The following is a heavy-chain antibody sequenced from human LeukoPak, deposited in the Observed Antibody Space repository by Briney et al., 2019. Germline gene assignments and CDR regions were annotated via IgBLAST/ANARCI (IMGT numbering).Heavy chain of an antibody. Sequence: GGSLRLSCAASEFSFSTYWMSWVRQAPGKGLQWVANIKEDGTEKYYVGSVKGRFTISRDNAKKSLYLQMNSLRDDDAAVYFCARSPAGDAWPPAYYMDVWGKGTTVTVSS. CDR2: IKEDGTEK. CDR3: ARSPAGDAWPPAYYMDV. CDR1: EFSFSTYW. J-gene: IGHJ6*03. D-gene: IGHD3-10*01. V-gene: IGHV3-7*01.